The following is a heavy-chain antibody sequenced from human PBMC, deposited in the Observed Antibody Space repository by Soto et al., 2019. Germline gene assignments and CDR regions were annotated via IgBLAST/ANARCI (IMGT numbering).Heavy chain of an antibody. J-gene: IGHJ4*02. CDR2: ISGSGGST. CDR1: GFTFSSYA. CDR3: AKGGYCSSTSCYLYYFDS. D-gene: IGHD2-2*03. V-gene: IGHV3-23*01. Sequence: PGGSLRLSCAASGFTFSSYAMSWVRQAPGKGLEWVSAISGSGGSTYYADSVKGRFAISRDNSKNTLYLQVNSLRAEDTAVYYCAKGGYCSSTSCYLYYFDSWGQGTLVTVS.